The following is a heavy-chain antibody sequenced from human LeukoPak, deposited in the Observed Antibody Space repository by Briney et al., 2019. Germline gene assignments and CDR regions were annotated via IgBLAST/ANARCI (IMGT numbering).Heavy chain of an antibody. CDR3: TRWYGDPNGFDH. D-gene: IGHD3-10*01. CDR2: ISSDNNI. J-gene: IGHJ3*01. V-gene: IGHV3-21*01. Sequence: GGSLRLSCAASGFTFGPYSMKWVRQGPGKGLEWVASISSDNNIMYADSVKGRFTISRDNAKNSLYLQMESLRAEDTAMYYCTRWYGDPNGFDHWGQGTMVTVSS. CDR1: GFTFGPYS.